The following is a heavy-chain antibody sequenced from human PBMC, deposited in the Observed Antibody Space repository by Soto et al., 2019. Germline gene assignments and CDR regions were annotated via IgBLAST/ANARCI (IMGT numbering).Heavy chain of an antibody. Sequence: ASVKVSCKASGYTFTSYGISWVQQAPGQGLEWMGWISAYNGNTNYAQKLQGRVTMTTDTSTSTAYMELRSLRSDDTAVYYCARLPGIAAAGSEYYFDYWGQGTLVTVSS. CDR2: ISAYNGNT. CDR1: GYTFTSYG. CDR3: ARLPGIAAAGSEYYFDY. D-gene: IGHD6-13*01. V-gene: IGHV1-18*01. J-gene: IGHJ4*02.